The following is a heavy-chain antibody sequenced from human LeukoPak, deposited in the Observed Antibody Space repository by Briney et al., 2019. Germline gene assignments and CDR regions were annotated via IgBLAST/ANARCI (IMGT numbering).Heavy chain of an antibody. CDR1: GVSISSYY. CDR3: ASGGRIVGATTFDY. CDR2: IYYSGST. V-gene: IGHV4-59*01. Sequence: PSETLSLTCTVSGVSISSYYWSWIRQPPGKGLEWIGYIYYSGSTNYNPSLKSRVTISVDTSKNQFSLKLSSVTAADTAVYCCASGGRIVGATTFDYWGQGTLVTVSS. J-gene: IGHJ4*02. D-gene: IGHD1-26*01.